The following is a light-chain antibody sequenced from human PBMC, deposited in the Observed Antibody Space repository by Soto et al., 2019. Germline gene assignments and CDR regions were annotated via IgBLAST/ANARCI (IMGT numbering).Light chain of an antibody. Sequence: DIQMTKSPSTLSASVGDRVTITCRASQSISSWLAWYQQKPGKAPKLLIYDASSLESGVPSRFSGSGSGTEFTLTISSLQPYDFATYYCQQYNSYPGTFGQGTKVDIK. J-gene: IGKJ1*01. CDR1: QSISSW. V-gene: IGKV1-5*01. CDR3: QQYNSYPGT. CDR2: DAS.